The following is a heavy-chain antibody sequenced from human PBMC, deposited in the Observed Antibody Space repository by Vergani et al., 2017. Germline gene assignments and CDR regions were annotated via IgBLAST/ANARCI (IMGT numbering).Heavy chain of an antibody. CDR3: ARDPKSSSSTFDY. V-gene: IGHV3-21*01. J-gene: IGHJ4*02. Sequence: EVQLVESGGGLVKPGGSLRLSCAASGFTFSSYSMNWVRQAPGKGLEWVSSISSSSSYIYYADSVKGRFTISRDNAKNSLYLQMNSLRAEDTAVYYCARDPKSSSSTFDYWGQGTLVTVSS. CDR2: ISSSSSYI. CDR1: GFTFSSYS. D-gene: IGHD6-6*01.